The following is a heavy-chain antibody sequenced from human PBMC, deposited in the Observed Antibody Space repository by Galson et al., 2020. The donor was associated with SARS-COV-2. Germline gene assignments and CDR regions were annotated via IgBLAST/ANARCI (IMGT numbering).Heavy chain of an antibody. CDR3: ARQGPPGTGYEPYYYYGMDV. V-gene: IGHV4-39*01. Sequence: SETLSLTCAVSGGSISSSSYHWGWVRQPPGKGLEWIANIYYDGTTYYNPSLKSRVIISGDTSKNELSLNLISVTAADTAVYYCARQGPPGTGYEPYYYYGMDVWGQGTTVTVSS. CDR1: GGSISSSSYH. CDR2: IYYDGTT. D-gene: IGHD5-12*01. J-gene: IGHJ6*02.